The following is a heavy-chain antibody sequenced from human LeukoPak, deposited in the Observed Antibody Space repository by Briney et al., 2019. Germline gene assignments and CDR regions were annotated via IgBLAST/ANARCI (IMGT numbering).Heavy chain of an antibody. D-gene: IGHD6-19*01. Sequence: PGGTLRLSCAASGFVFSSYSMNWVRQAPGKGLEWVSSISSSGSYIYYAGSVKGRFTISRDNAKNSLYLQMNSLRAEDTAVYYCARAVAVAWSERRPGYYYMDVWGKGTTVTVSS. V-gene: IGHV3-21*01. J-gene: IGHJ6*03. CDR1: GFVFSSYS. CDR2: ISSSGSYI. CDR3: ARAVAVAWSERRPGYYYMDV.